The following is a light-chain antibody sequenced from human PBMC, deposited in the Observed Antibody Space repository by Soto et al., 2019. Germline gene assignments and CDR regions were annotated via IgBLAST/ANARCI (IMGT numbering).Light chain of an antibody. Sequence: DIQMTQSPSSLSASVGDRVTVTCRASQGIGNALGWYQQRPGKAPKRLIYAASSLHSGVPSRFSGSGSGTEFTLTISSLQPEDFATYYCLQHNSYPWTFGQGNKVEIK. J-gene: IGKJ1*01. CDR2: AAS. CDR1: QGIGNA. V-gene: IGKV1-17*01. CDR3: LQHNSYPWT.